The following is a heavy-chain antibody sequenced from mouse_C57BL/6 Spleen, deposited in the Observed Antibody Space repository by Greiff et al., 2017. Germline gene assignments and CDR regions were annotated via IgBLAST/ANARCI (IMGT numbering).Heavy chain of an antibody. V-gene: IGHV1-53*01. Sequence: QVQLQQPGTELVKPGASVKLSCKASGYTFTSYWMHWVKQRPGQGLEWFGNINPSNGGTYYTEKLKSKATLTVDKSSSTAYMQLSSLASEDSAVYCCAKRRGSGFAYWGQGTLVTVSA. J-gene: IGHJ3*01. CDR2: INPSNGGT. D-gene: IGHD1-1*01. CDR1: GYTFTSYW. CDR3: AKRRGSGFAY.